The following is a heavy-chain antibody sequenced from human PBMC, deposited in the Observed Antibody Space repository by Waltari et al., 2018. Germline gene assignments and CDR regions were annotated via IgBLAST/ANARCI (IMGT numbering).Heavy chain of an antibody. CDR1: GFTFSSYG. CDR2: IWYDGSNN. D-gene: IGHD3-22*01. CDR3: AREGDDYYDSSGYL. Sequence: QVQLVESGGGVVQPGRSLRLSCAASGFTFSSYGMHWVRQAPGKGLEWVAFIWYDGSNNYYADAVKGRFTISRDNSKNTLYLQMNSLRAEDTAVYYCAREGDDYYDSSGYLWGQGTLVTVSS. J-gene: IGHJ5*02. V-gene: IGHV3-33*01.